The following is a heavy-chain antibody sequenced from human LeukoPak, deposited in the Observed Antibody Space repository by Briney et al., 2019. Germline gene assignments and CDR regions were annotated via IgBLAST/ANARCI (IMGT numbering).Heavy chain of an antibody. D-gene: IGHD3-22*01. J-gene: IGHJ4*02. CDR3: AKDRPNYYGSNGHYYKLNGDC. CDR1: GFTFSCYA. CDR2: ITSSGAAT. V-gene: IGHV3-23*01. Sequence: PGGSLRLSCAASGFTFSCYAMSWVRQARGKGLEWVSSITSSGAATYYADSVKGRFTISRDNSDNTLYLQMNSLRAEDTAVHYCAKDRPNYYGSNGHYYKLNGDCWGQGTLVTVSS.